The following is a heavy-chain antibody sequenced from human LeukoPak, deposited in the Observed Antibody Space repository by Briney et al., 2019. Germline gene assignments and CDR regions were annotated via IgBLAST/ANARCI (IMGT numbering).Heavy chain of an antibody. CDR1: GFTFSNYG. CDR2: IWYDGSNK. J-gene: IGHJ1*01. V-gene: IGHV3-33*06. CDR3: AKEESAGIPYAEYFQH. D-gene: IGHD6-13*01. Sequence: GGSLRLSCAASGFTFSNYGMHWVRQAPGKGLEWVAVIWYDGSNKYYGDSVKGRFTISRDNSKNTLYLQMNSLRAEDTAVYYCAKEESAGIPYAEYFQHWGQGTLVTVSS.